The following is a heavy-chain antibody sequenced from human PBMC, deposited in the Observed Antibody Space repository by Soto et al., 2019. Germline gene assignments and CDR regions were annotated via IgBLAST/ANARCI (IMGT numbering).Heavy chain of an antibody. V-gene: IGHV1-69*05. J-gene: IGHJ2*01. D-gene: IGHD1-26*01. CDR2: IIPIFGTA. CDR1: GGTFSSYA. CDR3: ARGGSLYWYYDL. Sequence: SVKVSCKASGGTFSSYAISWVRQAPGQGLEWMGGIIPIFGTANYAQKFQGRVTITRDTSASTAYMELSSLRSEDTAVYYCARGGSLYWYYDLWGRGTLVTVSA.